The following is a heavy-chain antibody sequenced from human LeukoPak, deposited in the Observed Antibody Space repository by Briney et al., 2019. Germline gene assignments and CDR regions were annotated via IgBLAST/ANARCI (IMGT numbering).Heavy chain of an antibody. CDR1: GYTFTGYY. V-gene: IGHV1-2*06. D-gene: IGHD5-18*01. CDR2: INPNSGGT. Sequence: ASVKVSCKASGYTFTGYYMHWVRQAPGQGLEWMGRINPNSGGTNYAQKFQGRVTMTRDTSISTAYMELRSLRSDDTAVYYCARESNVDTAMDFDYWGQGTLVTVSS. CDR3: ARESNVDTAMDFDY. J-gene: IGHJ4*02.